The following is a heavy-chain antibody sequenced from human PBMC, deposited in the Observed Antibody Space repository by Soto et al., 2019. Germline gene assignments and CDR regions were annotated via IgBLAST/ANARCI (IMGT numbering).Heavy chain of an antibody. Sequence: QVHLVQSGAEVKKPGASVKVSCKASGYTFIDYFIHWVRQAPGQGLEWMGRINPNSGGTNYAQQFQGRVTMTRDTSIRTAYMELSRLTSDDTAVYYCATHPSGLLRSGYWGQGTLVTVSS. D-gene: IGHD3-10*02. CDR2: INPNSGGT. J-gene: IGHJ4*02. CDR1: GYTFIDYF. CDR3: ATHPSGLLRSGY. V-gene: IGHV1-2*02.